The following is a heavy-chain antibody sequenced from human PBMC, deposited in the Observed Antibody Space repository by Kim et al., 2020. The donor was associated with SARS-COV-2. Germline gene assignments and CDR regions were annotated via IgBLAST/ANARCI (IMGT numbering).Heavy chain of an antibody. D-gene: IGHD6-6*01. CDR3: ARTLTYSSWRMDV. Sequence: SETLSLTCAVYGGSFSGYYWSWIRQPPGKGLEWIGEINHSGSTNYNPSLKSRVTISVDTSKNQFSLKLSSVTAADTAVYYCARTLTYSSWRMDVWGQGTTVTVSS. CDR2: INHSGST. CDR1: GGSFSGYY. V-gene: IGHV4-34*01. J-gene: IGHJ6*02.